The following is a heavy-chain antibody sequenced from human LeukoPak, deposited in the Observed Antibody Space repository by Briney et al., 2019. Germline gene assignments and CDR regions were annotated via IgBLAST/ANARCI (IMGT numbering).Heavy chain of an antibody. J-gene: IGHJ4*02. CDR1: GFTFDDYA. D-gene: IGHD2-2*01. CDR2: ISWNSGSI. Sequence: GGSLRLSCAASGFTFDDYAMHWVRQAPGKGLEWVSGISWNSGSIGYADSVKGRFTISRDNAKNSLYLQMNSLRAEDTALYYCAREEYGPFDYWGQGTLVTVSS. CDR3: AREEYGPFDY. V-gene: IGHV3-9*01.